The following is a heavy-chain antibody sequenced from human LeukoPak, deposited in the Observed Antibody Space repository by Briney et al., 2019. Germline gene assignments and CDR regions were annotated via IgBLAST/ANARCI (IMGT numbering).Heavy chain of an antibody. CDR1: GFIFNNYA. Sequence: GRSLRLSCAASGFIFNNYAMHWVRQAPGKGLEWVSGINWNSGSVGYADSVKGRFTISRDNGKNSLYLQMNSLRPEDTALYYCAKVFQTYYYDTTGYYFDNWGQGTLVTVSS. D-gene: IGHD3-22*01. CDR2: INWNSGSV. CDR3: AKVFQTYYYDTTGYYFDN. J-gene: IGHJ4*02. V-gene: IGHV3-9*01.